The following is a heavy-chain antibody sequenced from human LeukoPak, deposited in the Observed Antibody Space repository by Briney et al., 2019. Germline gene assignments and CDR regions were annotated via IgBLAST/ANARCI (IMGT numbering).Heavy chain of an antibody. CDR3: ARDAQQLVIPSWLDP. V-gene: IGHV1-18*01. CDR2: ISAYNGNT. CDR1: GYTFTSYG. J-gene: IGHJ5*02. Sequence: ASVKVSCKASGYTFTSYGISWVRQAPGQGLEWMGWISAYNGNTNYAQKLQGRVTMTTDTSTSTAYMELRSLRSDDTAVYYCARDAQQLVIPSWLDPWGQGTLVTVSS. D-gene: IGHD6-13*01.